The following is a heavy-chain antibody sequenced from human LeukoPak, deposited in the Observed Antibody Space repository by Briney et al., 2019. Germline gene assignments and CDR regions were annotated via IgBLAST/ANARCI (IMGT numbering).Heavy chain of an antibody. Sequence: GGSLRLSCAASGFSFSSYEMNWVRQAPGKGLGWVSYISASGSTIYYADSVKGRFTFSRDNSKNLLYLQMNSLRAEDTAVYYCARGQWLVRGVYFDYWGQGTLVSVSS. CDR3: ARGQWLVRGVYFDY. D-gene: IGHD6-19*01. CDR2: ISASGSTI. V-gene: IGHV3-48*03. CDR1: GFSFSSYE. J-gene: IGHJ4*02.